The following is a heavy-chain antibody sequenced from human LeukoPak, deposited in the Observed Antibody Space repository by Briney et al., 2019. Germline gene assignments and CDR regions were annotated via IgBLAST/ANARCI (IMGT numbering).Heavy chain of an antibody. CDR2: IRYDGSNK. CDR1: GFTFSSYG. D-gene: IGHD3-10*01. Sequence: GGSLRLSCAASGFTFSSYGMHWVRQAPGKGLEWVAFIRYDGSNKYYADSVKGRFTISRDNSKNTLYLQMNSLRAEDTAVYYCAKGFPGEVDPLYYYYYMDVWGKGTTVTVSS. CDR3: AKGFPGEVDPLYYYYYMDV. V-gene: IGHV3-30*02. J-gene: IGHJ6*03.